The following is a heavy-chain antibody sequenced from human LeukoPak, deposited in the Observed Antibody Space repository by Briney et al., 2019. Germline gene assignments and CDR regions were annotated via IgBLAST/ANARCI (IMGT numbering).Heavy chain of an antibody. Sequence: GGSLRLSCAASGFTFSSYNMNWVRQAPGKGLEWVSSISSSSTYIYYADSVKGRFTISRDNAKNSLYLQMNSLRAEDTAVYYCAKAPGRSGYFPHYYYYMDVWGKGTTVTVSS. CDR3: AKAPGRSGYFPHYYYYMDV. CDR2: ISSSSTYI. V-gene: IGHV3-21*04. J-gene: IGHJ6*03. CDR1: GFTFSSYN. D-gene: IGHD3-3*01.